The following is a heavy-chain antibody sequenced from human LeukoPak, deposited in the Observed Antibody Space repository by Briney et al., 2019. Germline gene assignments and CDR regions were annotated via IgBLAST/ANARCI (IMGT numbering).Heavy chain of an antibody. CDR2: ISWNSGSI. D-gene: IGHD6-13*01. V-gene: IGHV3-9*01. Sequence: GGSLRLSCAASGFTFDDYAMHWVRQAPGKGLEWVSGISWNSGSIGYADSVKGRFTISRDNAKNSLYLQMNSLRAEDTAVYYCARDLIAAAGPFDYWGQGTLVTVSS. J-gene: IGHJ4*02. CDR3: ARDLIAAAGPFDY. CDR1: GFTFDDYA.